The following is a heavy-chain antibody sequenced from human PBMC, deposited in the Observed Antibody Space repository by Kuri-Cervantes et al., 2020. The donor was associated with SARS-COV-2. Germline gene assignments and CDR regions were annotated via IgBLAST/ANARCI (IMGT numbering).Heavy chain of an antibody. CDR3: ASLDHGLGGYYRTFPHDY. D-gene: IGHD3-10*01. V-gene: IGHV3-66*02. CDR1: GFTVSSNY. J-gene: IGHJ4*02. Sequence: GGSLRLSCAASGFTVSSNYMSWVRQAPGKGLEWVSVIYSCGSTYYADSVKGRFTISRDNSKNTLHLQMNSLRAEDTAVYYCASLDHGLGGYYRTFPHDYWGLGTQVTVSS. CDR2: IYSCGST.